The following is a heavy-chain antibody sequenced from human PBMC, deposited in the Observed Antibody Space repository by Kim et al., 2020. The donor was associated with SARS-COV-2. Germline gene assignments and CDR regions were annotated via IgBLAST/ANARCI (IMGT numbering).Heavy chain of an antibody. J-gene: IGHJ4*02. V-gene: IGHV3-23*01. CDR3: AKDRRITMVRGVIAPYFDD. Sequence: KGRFTISRDNSKNTLYLKMNSLRAEDTAVYYCAKDRRITMVRGVIAPYFDDWGQGTLVTVSS. D-gene: IGHD3-10*01.